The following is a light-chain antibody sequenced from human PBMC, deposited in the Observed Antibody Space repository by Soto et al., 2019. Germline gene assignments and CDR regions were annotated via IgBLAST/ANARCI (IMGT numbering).Light chain of an antibody. CDR2: DAS. V-gene: IGKV3-15*01. CDR3: QQYNNWPPWT. J-gene: IGKJ1*01. Sequence: EIVMTQSPVTLSVSPGERATLSCRASQSVSSNLGWYQQKPGQAPRLLIYDASTRATGIPARFSGSGSGTEFTLTISSLQSEDFAVYYCQQYNNWPPWTFGQGTKVDI. CDR1: QSVSSN.